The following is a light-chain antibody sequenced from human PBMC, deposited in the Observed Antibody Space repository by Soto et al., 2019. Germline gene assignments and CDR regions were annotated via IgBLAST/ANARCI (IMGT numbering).Light chain of an antibody. CDR2: DVS. V-gene: IGLV2-11*01. Sequence: QSALTQPRSVSGSHGQSVAISCTGTSSDVGGYNYVSWYQQHPGKAPKVMIYDVSKRPSGVPDRFSGSKSGNTASLTISGLQAEDEADYYCCSYAGSPYVLGTGTKVTVL. CDR3: CSYAGSPYV. CDR1: SSDVGGYNY. J-gene: IGLJ1*01.